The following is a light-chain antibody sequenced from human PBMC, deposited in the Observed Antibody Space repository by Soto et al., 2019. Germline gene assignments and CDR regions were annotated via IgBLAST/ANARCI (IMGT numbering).Light chain of an antibody. V-gene: IGLV1-40*01. CDR2: GNS. CDR3: QSYDSSLSVV. CDR1: SSDIGAGYD. Sequence: QSVLTQPPSVSGAPGQRVTISCTGSSSDIGAGYDVQWYQQLPGTAPKLLIYGNSNRPSGVPDRFSGSKSGTSASLAITGLQAEDEADYYCQSYDSSLSVVFGGGTQLTVL. J-gene: IGLJ2*01.